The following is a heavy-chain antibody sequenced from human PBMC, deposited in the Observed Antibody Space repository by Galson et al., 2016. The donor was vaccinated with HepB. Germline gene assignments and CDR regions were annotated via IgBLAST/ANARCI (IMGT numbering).Heavy chain of an antibody. J-gene: IGHJ6*02. V-gene: IGHV5-51*01. Sequence: SYWIGWVRQMPGKGLEWMGIIYPGDSDTRYSPSFQGQVTISADKSISTAYLQWSSLKASDTAMYYCAIPSEPYYYGMDVWGQGTTVTVSS. CDR2: IYPGDSDT. CDR1: SYW. CDR3: AIPSEPYYYGMDV.